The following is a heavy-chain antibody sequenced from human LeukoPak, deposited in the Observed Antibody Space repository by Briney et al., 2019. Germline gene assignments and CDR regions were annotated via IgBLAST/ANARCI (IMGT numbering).Heavy chain of an antibody. V-gene: IGHV3-33*08. CDR2: IWYDGSNK. CDR1: GFTFSSYA. J-gene: IGHJ4*02. CDR3: ARDLYGDSQSEIDY. D-gene: IGHD3-10*02. Sequence: GGSLRLSCAASGFTFSSYAMHWVRQAPGKGLEWVAVIWYDGSNKYYADSVKGRFTISRDNSKNTLYLQMNSLRAEDTAVYYCARDLYGDSQSEIDYWGQGTLVTVSS.